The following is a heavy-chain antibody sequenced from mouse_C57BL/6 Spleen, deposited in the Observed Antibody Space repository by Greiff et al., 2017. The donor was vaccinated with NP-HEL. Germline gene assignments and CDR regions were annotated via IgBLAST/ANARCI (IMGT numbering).Heavy chain of an antibody. J-gene: IGHJ1*03. CDR3: TGYYYGRGYFDV. CDR1: GFTFSNYW. V-gene: IGHV6-3*01. D-gene: IGHD1-1*01. Sequence: EVQVVESGGGLVQPGGSMKLSCVASGFTFSNYWMNWVRQSPEKGLEWVAQIRLKSDNYATHYAESVKGRFTISRDDSKSSVYLQMNNLRAEDTGIYYCTGYYYGRGYFDVWGTGTTVTVSS. CDR2: IRLKSDNYAT.